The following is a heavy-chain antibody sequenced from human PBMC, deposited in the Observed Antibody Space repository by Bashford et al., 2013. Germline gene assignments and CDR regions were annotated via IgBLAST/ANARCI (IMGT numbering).Heavy chain of an antibody. Sequence: WVRQAPGQGLEWMGWINPNSGGTNYAQKFQGRVTMTRDTSISTAYMELSRLRSDDTAVYYCARAVDGSQIKLGLRMDVVGPRDHGHRLL. D-gene: IGHD5-24*01. CDR3: ARAVDGSQIKLGLRMDV. V-gene: IGHV1-2*02. CDR2: INPNSGGT. J-gene: IGHJ6*02.